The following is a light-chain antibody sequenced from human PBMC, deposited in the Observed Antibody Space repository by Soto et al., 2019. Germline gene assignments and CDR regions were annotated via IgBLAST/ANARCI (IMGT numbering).Light chain of an antibody. V-gene: IGKV3-11*01. CDR1: QSVSSD. CDR3: QQRRNWPPIT. J-gene: IGKJ5*01. Sequence: EIVLTQSPATLSLCPGERATLSCRASQSVSSDLAWYQQKPGQAPRLLIYDASNRATGIPARFSGSGSGTDFTLTISSLEPEDFAVYYCQQRRNWPPITFGQGTRLEIK. CDR2: DAS.